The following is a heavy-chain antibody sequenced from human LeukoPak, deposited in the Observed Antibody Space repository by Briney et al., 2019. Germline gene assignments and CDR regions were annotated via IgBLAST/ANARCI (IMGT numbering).Heavy chain of an antibody. CDR1: GFTFSSYG. CDR2: IRYDGSNK. J-gene: IGHJ4*02. D-gene: IGHD2-2*01. CDR3: AKGYCSSTSCYASD. V-gene: IGHV3-30*02. Sequence: GGSLRLSCAASGFTFSSYGMHWVRQAPGKGLEWVAFIRYDGSNKYYADSVKGRFTISRDNSKNTLYLQMNSLRAEDTAVYYCAKGYCSSTSCYASDWGQGTLVTVSS.